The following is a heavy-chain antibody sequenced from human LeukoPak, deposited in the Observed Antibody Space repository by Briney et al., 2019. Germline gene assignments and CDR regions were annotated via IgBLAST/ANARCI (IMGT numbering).Heavy chain of an antibody. CDR3: ARFSRSSSGY. CDR1: GFTFSGYW. V-gene: IGHV3-7*01. Sequence: GGSLRLSCAASGFTFSGYWMSWVRQAPGEGLEWVANINRDGSDTQYVDSVKGRFTISRDNAKNSLYLQMNRLRAEDTAVYYCARFSRSSSGYWVQGSLVTVSS. CDR2: INRDGSDT. J-gene: IGHJ4*02. D-gene: IGHD6-13*01.